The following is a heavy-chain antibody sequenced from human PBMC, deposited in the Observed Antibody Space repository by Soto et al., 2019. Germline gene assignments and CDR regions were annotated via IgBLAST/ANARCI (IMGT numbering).Heavy chain of an antibody. V-gene: IGHV3-23*01. Sequence: GGSLRLSCAASGFTFSSYAMSWVRQAPGKGLEWVSAISGSGGSTYYADSVKGRFTISRDNSKNTLYLQMDSLRAEDTAVYYCAKSPVGATNFDYWGQGTLVTVSS. D-gene: IGHD1-26*01. CDR2: ISGSGGST. J-gene: IGHJ4*02. CDR1: GFTFSSYA. CDR3: AKSPVGATNFDY.